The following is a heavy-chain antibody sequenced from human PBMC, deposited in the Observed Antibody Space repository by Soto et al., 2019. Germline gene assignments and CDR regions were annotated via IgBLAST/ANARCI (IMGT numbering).Heavy chain of an antibody. Sequence: GASVKVSCKASGGTFSTQGINWVRQAPGQGLEWMGGIIPLFGTTNYAQKLQGRVTITADESTSTVYMELSSLTSEDTAVYYCAREVDSGYYVRWFDPWGQGTLVTVSS. CDR3: AREVDSGYYVRWFDP. CDR2: IIPLFGTT. D-gene: IGHD5-12*01. V-gene: IGHV1-69*13. J-gene: IGHJ5*02. CDR1: GGTFSTQG.